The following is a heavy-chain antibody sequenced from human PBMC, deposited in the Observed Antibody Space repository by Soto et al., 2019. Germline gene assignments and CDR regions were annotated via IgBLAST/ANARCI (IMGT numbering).Heavy chain of an antibody. CDR3: ARYASGSYPATLLAY. D-gene: IGHD3-10*01. CDR1: GGSINNYY. Sequence: PSETLSLTCTVSGGSINNYYWSWIRQPPGKGLEWIGYIYYSGSTNYNPSLRSRVTISVDTSKNQFSLKVNSVTAADTAVYYCARYASGSYPATLLAYWGQGILVTVPS. V-gene: IGHV4-59*01. CDR2: IYYSGST. J-gene: IGHJ4*02.